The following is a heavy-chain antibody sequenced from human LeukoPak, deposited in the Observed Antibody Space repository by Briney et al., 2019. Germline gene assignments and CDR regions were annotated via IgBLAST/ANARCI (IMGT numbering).Heavy chain of an antibody. CDR1: GGSISSYY. Sequence: MASETPSLTCTVSGGSISSYYWSWIRQPPGKGLEWIGYIYYSGSTNYNPSLKSRVTISVDTSKNQFSLKLSSVTAADTAVYYCARGPPPDFDFWGRGTLVTVSS. CDR2: IYYSGST. CDR3: ARGPPPDFDF. J-gene: IGHJ4*02. V-gene: IGHV4-59*08.